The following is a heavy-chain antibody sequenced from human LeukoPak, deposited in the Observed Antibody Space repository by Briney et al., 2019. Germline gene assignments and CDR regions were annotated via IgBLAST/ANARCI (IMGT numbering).Heavy chain of an antibody. CDR2: IYSSGSI. D-gene: IGHD1-1*01. Sequence: SETLSLTCTDSGGSISIYYWSWIRQPAGKGLEWIGRIYSSGSISYNPSLKSRVTLSIDTSKNQFSLKLNSVTAADTAVYYCARAGRTATTMWFDPWGQGTLVTVSS. J-gene: IGHJ5*02. CDR3: ARAGRTATTMWFDP. CDR1: GGSISIYY. V-gene: IGHV4-4*07.